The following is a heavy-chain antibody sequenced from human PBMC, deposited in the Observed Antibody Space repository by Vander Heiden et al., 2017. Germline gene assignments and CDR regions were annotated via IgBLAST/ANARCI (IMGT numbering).Heavy chain of an antibody. V-gene: IGHV3-9*01. J-gene: IGHJ3*02. CDR2: ISWNSGSI. CDR3: AKDIGPGPASPTGGYDAFDI. Sequence: EVQLVESGGGLVQPGRSLRLSCAASGFTFDDYAMHWVRQAPGKGLEWVSGISWNSGSIGYADSVKGRFTISRDNAKNSLYLQMNSLRAEDTALYYCAKDIGPGPASPTGGYDAFDIWGQGTMVTVSS. D-gene: IGHD2-2*01. CDR1: GFTFDDYA.